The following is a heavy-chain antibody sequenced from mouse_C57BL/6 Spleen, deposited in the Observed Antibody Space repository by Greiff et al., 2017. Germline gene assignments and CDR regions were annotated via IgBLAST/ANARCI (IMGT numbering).Heavy chain of an antibody. J-gene: IGHJ2*01. CDR3: ARRYYGSSFDY. CDR1: GYTFTSYW. CDR2: IYPSDSET. Sequence: QVQLKQPGAELVRPGSSVKLSCKASGYTFTSYWMDWVKQRPGQGLEWIGNIYPSDSETHYNQKFKDKATLTVDKSSSTAYMQLSSLTSEDSAVYYCARRYYGSSFDYWGQGTTLTVSS. D-gene: IGHD1-1*01. V-gene: IGHV1-61*01.